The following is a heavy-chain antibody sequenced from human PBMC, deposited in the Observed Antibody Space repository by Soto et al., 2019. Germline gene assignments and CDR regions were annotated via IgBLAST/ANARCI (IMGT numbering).Heavy chain of an antibody. CDR1: GYTFTSYA. Sequence: VASVKVSCKASGYTFTSYAMHWVRQAPGQRLEWMGWINAGNGNTKYSQKFQGRVTITRDTSASTAYMELSSLRSEDTAVYYCARDASRLPPVNNWFDPWGQGTLVTVSS. CDR2: INAGNGNT. J-gene: IGHJ5*02. V-gene: IGHV1-3*01. D-gene: IGHD4-17*01. CDR3: ARDASRLPPVNNWFDP.